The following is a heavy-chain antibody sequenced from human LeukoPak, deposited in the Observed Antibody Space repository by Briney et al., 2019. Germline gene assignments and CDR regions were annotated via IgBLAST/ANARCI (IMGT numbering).Heavy chain of an antibody. CDR2: IYYSGSA. J-gene: IGHJ4*02. D-gene: IGHD3-22*01. CDR1: GGSVSSGGYY. CDR3: ARATYYYDSSGSYVRYYFDY. Sequence: SETLSLTCTVSGGSVSSGGYYWSWIRQPPGKGLEWIGYIYYSGSATYNPSLKSRVTISVDTSKNQFSLKLSSVTAADTVVYYCARATYYYDSSGSYVRYYFDYWGQGTLVTVSS. V-gene: IGHV4-61*08.